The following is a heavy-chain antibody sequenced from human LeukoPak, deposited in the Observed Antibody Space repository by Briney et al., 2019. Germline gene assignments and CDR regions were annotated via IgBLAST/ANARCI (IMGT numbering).Heavy chain of an antibody. Sequence: GGSLGLSCAASGFTFSNAWMSWVRQAPGKGLEWVGRIKSKTDGGTTDYAAPVKGRFTISRDDSKNTLYLQMNSLKTEDTAVYYCTKYRGGSGYYFDYWGQGTLVTVSS. CDR3: TKYRGGSGYYFDY. CDR1: GFTFSNAW. D-gene: IGHD3-22*01. J-gene: IGHJ4*02. V-gene: IGHV3-15*01. CDR2: IKSKTDGGTT.